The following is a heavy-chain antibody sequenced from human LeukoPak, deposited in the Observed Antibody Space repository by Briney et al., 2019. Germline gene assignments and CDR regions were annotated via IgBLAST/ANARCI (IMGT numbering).Heavy chain of an antibody. D-gene: IGHD6-6*01. J-gene: IGHJ5*02. V-gene: IGHV4-34*01. CDR1: GGSFSGYY. CDR2: INHSGST. CDR3: ARGLRIAARPGRPLRELKFDP. Sequence: KASETLSLTCAVYGGSFSGYYWSWIRQPPGKGLEWIGEINHSGSTNYNPSLKSRVTISVDTSKNQFSLKLSSVTAADTAVYYCARGLRIAARPGRPLRELKFDPWGQGTLVTVSS.